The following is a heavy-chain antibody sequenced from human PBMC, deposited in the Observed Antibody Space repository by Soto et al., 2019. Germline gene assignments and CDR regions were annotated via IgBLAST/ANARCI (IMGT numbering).Heavy chain of an antibody. Sequence: QVQLQESGPGLVKPSETLSLTCNVSGGSVRSGTHYWTWIRQAPGRGLEWVGYIHYSGSSNYNPSLKSRATMAVDASMIHSSLTLNSVTAGGTSVCYCARFVLNYTSDFIYGMDVWGQGTTVTVSS. CDR2: IHYSGSS. D-gene: IGHD1-7*01. J-gene: IGHJ6*02. CDR3: ARFVLNYTSDFIYGMDV. CDR1: GGSVRSGTHY. V-gene: IGHV4-61*01.